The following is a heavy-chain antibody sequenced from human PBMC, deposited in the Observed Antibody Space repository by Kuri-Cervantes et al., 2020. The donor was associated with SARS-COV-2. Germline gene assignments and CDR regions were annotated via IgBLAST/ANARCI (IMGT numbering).Heavy chain of an antibody. Sequence: SETLSLXCAVYGGSFSGYYXXWIRXXPGXGLEWIGEINHSGSTNYNPSLXSXXTIXVDTSKXXFSLKLSSVTAADTAVYXCTTLIDYWGQGALVTVSS. V-gene: IGHV4-34*01. CDR1: GGSFSGYY. CDR2: INHSGST. J-gene: IGHJ4*02. CDR3: TTLIDY.